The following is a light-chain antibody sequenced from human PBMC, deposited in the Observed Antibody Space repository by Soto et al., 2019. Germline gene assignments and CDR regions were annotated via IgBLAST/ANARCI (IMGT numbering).Light chain of an antibody. V-gene: IGKV3-11*01. CDR2: DAS. CDR3: QQSSNWPLT. Sequence: EIVLTQSPATLSLSPGERATLSCRASQSVSSYLAWYQQKPGQAPRLLIYDASNRATGIPARFSGSGSGTDFILTISSLEPEDFAVYYCQQSSNWPLTFGGGTKVEIK. CDR1: QSVSSY. J-gene: IGKJ4*01.